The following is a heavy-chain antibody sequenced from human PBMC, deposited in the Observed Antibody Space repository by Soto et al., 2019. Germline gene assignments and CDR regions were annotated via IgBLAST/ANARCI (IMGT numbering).Heavy chain of an antibody. CDR1: GYTFSGHA. Sequence: QVHFVQSGAEVKKPGASVKVSCKASGYTFSGHAIHWLRQAPGQRPEWLGWINAGNSKTYYSEKFEGRVTFPTDTVATTVNMELTSLTSEDTAVYYCGRDQSGTGYYVDWFDPWGQGTLVTVSS. CDR3: GRDQSGTGYYVDWFDP. J-gene: IGHJ5*02. V-gene: IGHV1-3*01. CDR2: INAGNSKT. D-gene: IGHD3-10*02.